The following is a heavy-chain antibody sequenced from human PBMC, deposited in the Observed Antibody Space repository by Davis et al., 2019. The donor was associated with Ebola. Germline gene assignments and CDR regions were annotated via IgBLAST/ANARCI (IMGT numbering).Heavy chain of an antibody. D-gene: IGHD6-19*01. Sequence: KVSCKGSGYSFTSYWIGWVRQMPGKGLEWTGRIDPSDSYTNYSPSFQGHVTISADKSISTAYLQWSSLKASDTAMYYCARHVYSSGWEFDYWGQGTLVTVSS. V-gene: IGHV5-10-1*01. CDR1: GYSFTSYW. CDR3: ARHVYSSGWEFDY. CDR2: IDPSDSYT. J-gene: IGHJ4*02.